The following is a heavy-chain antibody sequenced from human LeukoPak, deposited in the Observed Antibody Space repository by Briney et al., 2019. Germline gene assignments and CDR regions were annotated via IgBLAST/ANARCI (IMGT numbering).Heavy chain of an antibody. D-gene: IGHD3-10*01. Sequence: GASVKVSCKASGYTFTGYYTHWVRQAPGQGLEWMGWINPNSGGTNYAQKFQGRVTMTRDTSISTAYMELSRLRSDDTAVYYCARDYYGSGSLYYYYYYGMDVWGQGTTVTVSS. CDR2: INPNSGGT. J-gene: IGHJ6*02. CDR3: ARDYYGSGSLYYYYYYGMDV. V-gene: IGHV1-2*02. CDR1: GYTFTGYY.